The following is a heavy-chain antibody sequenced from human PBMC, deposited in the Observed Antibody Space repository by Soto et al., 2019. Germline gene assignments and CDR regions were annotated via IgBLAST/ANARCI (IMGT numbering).Heavy chain of an antibody. J-gene: IGHJ5*02. Sequence: GASVKVSCKASGYTFTSYYMHWVRQAPGQGLEWMGIINPSGGSTSYAQKFQGRVTMTRDTSTSTVYMELSSLRSEDTAVYYCARAAWDTAMDTAWFDPWGQGTLVTVSS. D-gene: IGHD5-18*01. V-gene: IGHV1-46*01. CDR1: GYTFTSYY. CDR3: ARAAWDTAMDTAWFDP. CDR2: INPSGGST.